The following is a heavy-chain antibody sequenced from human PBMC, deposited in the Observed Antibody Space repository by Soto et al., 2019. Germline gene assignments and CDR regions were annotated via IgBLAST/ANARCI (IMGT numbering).Heavy chain of an antibody. D-gene: IGHD3-10*01. J-gene: IGHJ4*02. CDR2: IYPSGGST. V-gene: IGHV1-46*01. Sequence: ASVNVSCKASGYTFTTYYMHWLRQAPGQGLEWMGIIYPSGGSTRNAQKFQGRVTMTRDTSTSTVYMELSSLRSEDTAVYYCARDFSGPMDYWGRGTLVTVSS. CDR1: GYTFTTYY. CDR3: ARDFSGPMDY.